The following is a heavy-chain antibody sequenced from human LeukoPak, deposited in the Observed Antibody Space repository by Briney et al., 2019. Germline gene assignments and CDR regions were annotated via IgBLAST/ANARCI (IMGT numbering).Heavy chain of an antibody. D-gene: IGHD2-15*01. CDR3: AGAGYCSGGNCHIVLDHYYYMDV. CDR1: GFTFSNYG. J-gene: IGHJ6*03. CDR2: IWYDGSNK. Sequence: PGRSLRLSCAASGFTFSNYGMHWVRQAPGKGLEWVALIWYDGSNKYYVDSVQGRFTISRDNSKNTLYLQMNSLRADDTAVYFCAGAGYCSGGNCHIVLDHYYYMDVWGKGTTVTVSS. V-gene: IGHV3-33*01.